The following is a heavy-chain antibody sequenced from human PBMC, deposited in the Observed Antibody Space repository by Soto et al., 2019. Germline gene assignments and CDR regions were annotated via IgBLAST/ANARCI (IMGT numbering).Heavy chain of an antibody. V-gene: IGHV3-15*07. D-gene: IGHD4-4*01. J-gene: IGHJ4*02. CDR1: GFTFNNAW. Sequence: EVQLVESGGGLVKPGGSLRLSCAASGFTFNNAWMNWVRQAPGKGLEWVGRVRSKADGGTTDYAAPVKDRITISRDDSKNTLHLQMNSLKTEDTAVYYCTTETDYSNYFEYWGQGTLVTVSS. CDR3: TTETDYSNYFEY. CDR2: VRSKADGGTT.